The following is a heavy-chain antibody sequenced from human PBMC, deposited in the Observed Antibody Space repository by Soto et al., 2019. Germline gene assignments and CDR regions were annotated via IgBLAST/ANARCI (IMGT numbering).Heavy chain of an antibody. CDR1: GITVSSYY. V-gene: IGHV3-53*01. CDR2: IYAGSIT. J-gene: IGHJ4*02. Sequence: EVQLVESGGGLIQPGGSLRLYGAVSGITVSSYYMSWVRQAAGKGLEWVSVIYAGSITYYADSVKGRFTIYRDNSKNTLNLEMNSLRVEDTAVYYCARITYDNSGTIFDYCGQGTLVTVSS. CDR3: ARITYDNSGTIFDY. D-gene: IGHD3-22*01.